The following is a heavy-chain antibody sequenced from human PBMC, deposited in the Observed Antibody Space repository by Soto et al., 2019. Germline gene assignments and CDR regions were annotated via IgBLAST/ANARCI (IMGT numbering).Heavy chain of an antibody. CDR3: AKVPPYYYDSSGYAPGWFDP. J-gene: IGHJ5*02. CDR1: GFTFSSYS. V-gene: IGHV3-48*01. D-gene: IGHD3-22*01. Sequence: GGSLRLSCAASGFTFSSYSMNWVRQAPGKGLEWVSYISSSSSTIYYADSVKGRFTISRDNAKNSLYLQMNSLRAEDTAVYYCAKVPPYYYDSSGYAPGWFDPWGQGTLVTVSS. CDR2: ISSSSSTI.